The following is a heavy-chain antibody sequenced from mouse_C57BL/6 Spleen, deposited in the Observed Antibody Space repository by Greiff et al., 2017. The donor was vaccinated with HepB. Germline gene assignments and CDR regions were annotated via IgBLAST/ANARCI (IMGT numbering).Heavy chain of an antibody. CDR1: GYTFTDYY. Sequence: VQLQQSGPELVKPGASVKISCKASGYTFTDYYMNWVKQSHGKSLEWIGDINPNNGGTSYNQKFKGKATLTVDKSSSTAYMELRSLTSEDSAVYYCARERGGYYTFDYWGQGTTLTVSS. V-gene: IGHV1-26*01. D-gene: IGHD2-3*01. J-gene: IGHJ2*01. CDR2: INPNNGGT. CDR3: ARERGGYYTFDY.